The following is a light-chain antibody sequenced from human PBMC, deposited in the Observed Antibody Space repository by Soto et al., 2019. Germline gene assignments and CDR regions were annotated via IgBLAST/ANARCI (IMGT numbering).Light chain of an antibody. CDR1: QSVSSNY. CDR3: QHYRT. V-gene: IGKV3-20*01. CDR2: GAS. Sequence: ETVLTQSPGTLSLSPGERATLSCRASQSVSSNYLAWYQQKPGQAPRLLIYGASSRATGIPDRVSGSGSGTDFTLTISRLEPEDFAIYYWQHYRTFGRGTRVEIK. J-gene: IGKJ1*01.